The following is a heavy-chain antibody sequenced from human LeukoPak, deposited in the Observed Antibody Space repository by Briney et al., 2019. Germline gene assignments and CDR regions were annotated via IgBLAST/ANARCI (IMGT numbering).Heavy chain of an antibody. Sequence: SETLSLTCAVYGGSFSGYYWSWIRQPPGKGLEWIGEINHSGSTNYNPSLKSRVTISVDTSKNQFSLKPSSVTAADTAVYYCARSLDGYAFDYWGQGTLVTVSS. J-gene: IGHJ4*02. CDR1: GGSFSGYY. CDR3: ARSLDGYAFDY. CDR2: INHSGST. V-gene: IGHV4-34*01. D-gene: IGHD5-24*01.